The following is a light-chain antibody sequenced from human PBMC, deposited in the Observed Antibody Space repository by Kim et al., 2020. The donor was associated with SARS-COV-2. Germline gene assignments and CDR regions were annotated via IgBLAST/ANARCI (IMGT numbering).Light chain of an antibody. V-gene: IGLV2-23*02. CDR1: SYDVGTYDL. CDR2: EVS. J-gene: IGLJ2*01. CDR3: CSYARSRGLV. Sequence: QSALTQPASVSGSPGQSITISCTGTSYDVGTYDLVSWYQHHPGKVPKFIIYEVSKRPSGVSNRFSGTKSGNTASLTISGLQAEDEGDYYCCSYARSRGLVFGGGTEVTVL.